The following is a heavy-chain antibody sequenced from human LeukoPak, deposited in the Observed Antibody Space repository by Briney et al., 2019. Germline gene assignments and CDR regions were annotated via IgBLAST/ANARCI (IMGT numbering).Heavy chain of an antibody. Sequence: GESLKISCEVSGHRFTNHWIGWVRQMPGKGLEWMGIIYPGDSDTRYSPSFQGQVTISADKSISTAYLQWSSLKASDTAMYYCARSYDFWTSFDYWGQGTLVTVSS. J-gene: IGHJ4*02. CDR3: ARSYDFWTSFDY. D-gene: IGHD3-3*01. V-gene: IGHV5-51*01. CDR1: GHRFTNHW. CDR2: IYPGDSDT.